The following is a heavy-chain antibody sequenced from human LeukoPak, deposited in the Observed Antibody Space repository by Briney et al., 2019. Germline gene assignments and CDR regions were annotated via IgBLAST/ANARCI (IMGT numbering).Heavy chain of an antibody. J-gene: IGHJ4*02. Sequence: PGGSLRLSCAASGFTFSSYWMHWVRQAPGKGLAWVSRINSDGSSTDYADSVRGRFTISRDNAKNTLYLQMNSLRAEDTAVYYCASGFIVGATNPSPFDYWGQGTLVTVSS. CDR1: GFTFSSYW. D-gene: IGHD1-26*01. CDR3: ASGFIVGATNPSPFDY. CDR2: INSDGSST. V-gene: IGHV3-74*01.